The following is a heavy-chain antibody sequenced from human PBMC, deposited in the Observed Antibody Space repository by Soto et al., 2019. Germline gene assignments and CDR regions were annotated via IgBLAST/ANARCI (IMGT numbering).Heavy chain of an antibody. CDR2: IYYSGNT. CDR1: GGSISSYY. CDR3: ARAQLSFCSGGSCYSSNFDY. Sequence: SETLSLTCTVSGGSISSYYWSWIRQPPGKGLEWIGYIYYSGNTIYNPSLKSRVTISVDTSKNQFSLRLTSVTAADTAMYYCARAQLSFCSGGSCYSSNFDYWGQGTLVTVSS. V-gene: IGHV4-59*08. D-gene: IGHD2-15*01. J-gene: IGHJ4*01.